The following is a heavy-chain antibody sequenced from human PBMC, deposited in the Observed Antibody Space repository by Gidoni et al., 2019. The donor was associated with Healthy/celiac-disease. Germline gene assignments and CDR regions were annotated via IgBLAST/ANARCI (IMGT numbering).Heavy chain of an antibody. J-gene: IGHJ3*02. CDR2: IYSGGST. V-gene: IGHV3-53*01. Sequence: VKLVESGGGLIQTGGCVRLSCEACGFTVVGNYMSWVRQAPGKGLEWVSVIYSGGSTYYADSVKGRFTISRDNSKNTLYLQMNSLRAEDTAVYYCARGVGSGSYYNAAFDIWGQGTMVTVSS. D-gene: IGHD3-10*01. CDR1: GFTVVGNY. CDR3: ARGVGSGSYYNAAFDI.